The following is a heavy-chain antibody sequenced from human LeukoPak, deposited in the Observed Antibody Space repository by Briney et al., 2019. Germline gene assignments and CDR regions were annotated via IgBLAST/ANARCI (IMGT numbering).Heavy chain of an antibody. J-gene: IGHJ4*02. CDR1: GGSISRYY. V-gene: IGHV4-4*07. CDR3: ARTATEYYYDSSGYYPWFFDY. Sequence: PSETLSLTCTVSGGSISRYYWSWIRQPAGKGLEWIGRIYTSGSTNYNPSLKSRVTMSVDTSKNQFSLKLSSVTAADTAVYYCARTATEYYYDSSGYYPWFFDYWGQGTLVTVSS. D-gene: IGHD3-22*01. CDR2: IYTSGST.